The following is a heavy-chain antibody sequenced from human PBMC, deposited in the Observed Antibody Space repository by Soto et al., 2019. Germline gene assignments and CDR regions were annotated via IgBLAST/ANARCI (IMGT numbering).Heavy chain of an antibody. Sequence: ASVTVSCKASGYTLTEFTMHWVRQATGKGIEWMGGIDPDDGDTIYAQKFQGRVTMTEDTSTDTAYMELSSLRSEDTAVYYCATASGAVAGDNYYYYYGMDVWGQGTTVTVS. J-gene: IGHJ6*02. V-gene: IGHV1-24*01. D-gene: IGHD6-19*01. CDR1: GYTLTEFT. CDR2: IDPDDGDT. CDR3: ATASGAVAGDNYYYYYGMDV.